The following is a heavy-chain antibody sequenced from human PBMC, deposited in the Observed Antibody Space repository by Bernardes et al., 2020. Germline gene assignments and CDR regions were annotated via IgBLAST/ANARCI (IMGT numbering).Heavy chain of an antibody. CDR1: GASVSYESYF. CDR2: TYTSGGA. J-gene: IGHJ6*02. V-gene: IGHV4-61*02. CDR3: ARERADGFMDV. Sequence: SETPSLTCTISGASVSYESYFWSWIRQSAGKGLEWIGRTYTSGGADYNASLKSRVTASVDTSKRQLSLKVTSVTAADTAVYYCARERADGFMDVWGQGTTVTVSS. D-gene: IGHD5-12*01.